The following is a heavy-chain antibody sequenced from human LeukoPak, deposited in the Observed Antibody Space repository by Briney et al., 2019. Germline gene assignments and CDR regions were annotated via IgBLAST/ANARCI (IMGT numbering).Heavy chain of an antibody. CDR2: IYYSGST. V-gene: IGHV4-39*01. Sequence: SETLSLTCTVSGGSISSSAYYRGWIRQPPGKGLEWIGTIYYSGSTYYNPSLQSRVTISVDTSKNQFSLKLSSVTAADTAVYYCARHYDYDFRSGFYSAFDIWGQGTMVTVSS. D-gene: IGHD3-3*01. CDR3: ARHYDYDFRSGFYSAFDI. J-gene: IGHJ3*02. CDR1: GGSISSSAYY.